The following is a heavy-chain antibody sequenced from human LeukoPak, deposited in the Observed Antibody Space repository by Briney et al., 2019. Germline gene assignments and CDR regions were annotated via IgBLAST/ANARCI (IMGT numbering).Heavy chain of an antibody. D-gene: IGHD2-15*01. CDR2: ISSSSSYI. V-gene: IGHV3-21*01. CDR3: AREFGYCSGGSCYSFGYYFDY. CDR1: GFTFSSYS. J-gene: IGHJ4*02. Sequence: GGSLRLSCAASGFTFSSYSMNWVRQAPGKGLEGVSSISSSSSYIYYADSVKGRFTISRDNAKNSLYLQMNSLRAEDTAVYYCAREFGYCSGGSCYSFGYYFDYWGQGTLITVSS.